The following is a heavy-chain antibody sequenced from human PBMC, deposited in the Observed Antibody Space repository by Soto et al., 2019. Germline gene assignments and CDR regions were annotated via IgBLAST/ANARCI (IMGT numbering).Heavy chain of an antibody. CDR2: IIPIFGTA. V-gene: IGHV1-69*12. D-gene: IGHD1-7*01. J-gene: IGHJ3*02. Sequence: QVQLVQSGAEVKKPGSSVKVSCKASGGTFSSYAISWVRQAPGQGLEWMGGIIPIFGTANYAEKCQGRVTITADESTSPAYMELSSLRSEDTAVYYCARDGEDKWNYAPPHDAFDIWGQGPMVTVSS. CDR1: GGTFSSYA. CDR3: ARDGEDKWNYAPPHDAFDI.